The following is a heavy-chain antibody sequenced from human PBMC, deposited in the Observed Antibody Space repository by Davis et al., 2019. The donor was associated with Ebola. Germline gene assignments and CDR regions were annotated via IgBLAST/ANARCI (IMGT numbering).Heavy chain of an antibody. D-gene: IGHD3-3*01. CDR1: GGSFSGYY. CDR2: IYSSGTT. Sequence: SETLSLTCAVYGGSFSGYYWSWIRQPPGKGLEWIGYIYSSGTTNYNPSLKSRVTISVDTSKNHFSLKLSSVTAADTAVYYCASTPTIFGVVIIPWFDPWGQGTLVTVSS. V-gene: IGHV4-59*01. J-gene: IGHJ5*02. CDR3: ASTPTIFGVVIIPWFDP.